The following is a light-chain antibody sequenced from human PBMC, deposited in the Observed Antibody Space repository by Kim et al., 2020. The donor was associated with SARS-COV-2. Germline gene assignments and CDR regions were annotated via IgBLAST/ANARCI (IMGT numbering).Light chain of an antibody. CDR1: QGVSSY. V-gene: IGKV3-11*01. CDR3: QQRSNWPCT. Sequence: LSPGERPTLSCRASQGVSSYLAWYPQRPGQAPRLLIYDASNRATGIPARFSGSGSGTDFTLTISSLEPEDFAVYYCQQRSNWPCTFGPGAKVDIK. CDR2: DAS. J-gene: IGKJ3*01.